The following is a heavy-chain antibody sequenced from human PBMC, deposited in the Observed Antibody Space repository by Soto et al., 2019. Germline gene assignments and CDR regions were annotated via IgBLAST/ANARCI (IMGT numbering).Heavy chain of an antibody. CDR3: ARDSSSWYRFDY. CDR1: GGSISSYY. Sequence: QVQLQESGPGLVKPSETLSLTCTVSGGSISSYYWCWIRQPPGKGLEWIGYIYYSGSSNYYPSLKSRVTISVDTSKSQFALKLSSVTAADTAVYYCARDSSSWYRFDYWGQGTLVTVSS. CDR2: IYYSGSS. D-gene: IGHD6-13*01. V-gene: IGHV4-59*01. J-gene: IGHJ4*02.